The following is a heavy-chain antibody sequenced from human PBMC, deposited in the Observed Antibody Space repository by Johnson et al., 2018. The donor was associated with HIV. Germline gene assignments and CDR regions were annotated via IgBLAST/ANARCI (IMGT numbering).Heavy chain of an antibody. CDR3: AKDDAYSGYGYDAFDI. CDR2: VGGSTSST. CDR1: GFTFSSYA. Sequence: VQLVESGGGLVQPGGSLRLSCAASGFTFSSYAMNWVRQPPGEGLEWVSTVGGSTSSTSYADSVKGRFTISRDNSNNTLYLQMNSRRAEDTAVYYCAKDDAYSGYGYDAFDIWGQGTMVTVSS. V-gene: IGHV3-23*04. D-gene: IGHD5-12*01. J-gene: IGHJ3*02.